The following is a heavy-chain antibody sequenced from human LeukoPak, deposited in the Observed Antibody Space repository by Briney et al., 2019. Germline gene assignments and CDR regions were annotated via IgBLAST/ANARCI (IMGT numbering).Heavy chain of an antibody. V-gene: IGHV4-59*01. CDR1: GGSISSYY. D-gene: IGHD6-19*01. CDR2: IYYSGST. Sequence: PSETLSLTCTVSGGSISSYYWSWIRQPPGKGLEWIGYIYYSGSTNYNPSLKSRVTISVDTSKNQFSLKLSSVTAPDTAVYYCASNGRYSSGWYGFDYWGQGTLVTVSS. CDR3: ASNGRYSSGWYGFDY. J-gene: IGHJ4*02.